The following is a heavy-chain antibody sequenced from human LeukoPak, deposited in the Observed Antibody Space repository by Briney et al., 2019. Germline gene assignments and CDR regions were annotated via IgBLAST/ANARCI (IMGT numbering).Heavy chain of an antibody. V-gene: IGHV3-7*01. CDR2: IEGGGSVQ. D-gene: IGHD2-2*01. Sequence: PGGSLRLSCTASGFPFSGYYISWVRQAPGTGLEWLANIEGGGSVQDYVDSVKGRFTISRDNAKNSLYLQMNNLRVDDTAVYYCVGQLLRAVWGKGTTVTVSS. CDR3: VGQLLRAV. J-gene: IGHJ6*03. CDR1: GFPFSGYY.